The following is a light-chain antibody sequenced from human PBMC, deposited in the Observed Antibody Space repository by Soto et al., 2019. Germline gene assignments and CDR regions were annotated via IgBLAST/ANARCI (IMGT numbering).Light chain of an antibody. CDR1: ESVSSN. Sequence: EIVMTQSPATLSVSPGERATLSCRASESVSSNLAWYQQKPGQVPRLLISGASTRATGIPARFSGSGSGTEFTLTISSLQSEDFAVYYCQQYNKWPHQFGQGTKLEIK. CDR3: QQYNKWPHQ. CDR2: GAS. J-gene: IGKJ2*01. V-gene: IGKV3-15*01.